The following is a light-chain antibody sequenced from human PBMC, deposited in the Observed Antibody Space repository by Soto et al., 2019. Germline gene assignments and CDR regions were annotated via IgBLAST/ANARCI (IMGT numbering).Light chain of an antibody. Sequence: QSVLTQPPSASGTPGQRVTISCSGSVSNIGSITVNWYQQLPGTAPKLLIYSNNQRPSGVPDRFSGSKSGTSASLAISGLQSEDEADYYCAAWDDSLNGYWVFGGGTKLTVL. CDR3: AAWDDSLNGYWV. CDR2: SNN. J-gene: IGLJ3*02. CDR1: VSNIGSIT. V-gene: IGLV1-44*01.